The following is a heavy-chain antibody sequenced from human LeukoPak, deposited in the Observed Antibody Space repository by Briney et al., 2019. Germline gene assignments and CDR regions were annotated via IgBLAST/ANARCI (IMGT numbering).Heavy chain of an antibody. V-gene: IGHV3-11*01. Sequence: GGSLRLSCAASGFTFSDYYMSWIRQAPGKGLEWVSYISSSGSTIYYADSVKGRFTISRDNAKNSPYLQMNSLRAEDTAVYYCARAMVRGVFTQDEDMDVWGTGTTVTISS. CDR2: ISSSGSTI. J-gene: IGHJ6*03. D-gene: IGHD3-10*01. CDR3: ARAMVRGVFTQDEDMDV. CDR1: GFTFSDYY.